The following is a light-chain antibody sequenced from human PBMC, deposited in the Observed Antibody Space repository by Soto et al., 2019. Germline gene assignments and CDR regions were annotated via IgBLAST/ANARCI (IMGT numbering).Light chain of an antibody. CDR1: QGISSY. J-gene: IGKJ1*01. V-gene: IGKV1-8*01. CDR2: AAS. CDR3: QRYNSYSEA. Sequence: AIRMTQSPSSFSASTGDRFTITCLASQGISSYLAWYQQKPGKAPKLLIYAASTLQSGVPSRFSGSGSGTEFTLTISSLQPDDFATYYCQRYNSYSEAVGPVTQVDIK.